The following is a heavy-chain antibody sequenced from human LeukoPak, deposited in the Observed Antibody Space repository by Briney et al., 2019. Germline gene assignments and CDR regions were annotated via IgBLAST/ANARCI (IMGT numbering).Heavy chain of an antibody. CDR3: ARGRGGSFDY. J-gene: IGHJ4*02. CDR1: GFTFSGYS. Sequence: KPGGSLRLSCAASGFTFSGYSLNWIRQPPGKGLEWIGEINHSGSTNYNPSLKSRVTISVDTSKNQFSLKLSSVTAADTAVYYCARGRGGSFDYWGQGTLVTVSS. CDR2: INHSGST. V-gene: IGHV4-34*01. D-gene: IGHD2-15*01.